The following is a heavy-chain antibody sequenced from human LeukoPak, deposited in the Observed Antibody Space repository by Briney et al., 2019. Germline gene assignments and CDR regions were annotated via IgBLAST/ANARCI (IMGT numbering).Heavy chain of an antibody. CDR3: ARDRNDYSNYDYYYYMDV. V-gene: IGHV4-59*01. CDR1: GDSISSFY. Sequence: PSETLSLTCTVSGDSISSFYWSWIRQPPGKGLEWIGYIYYSGGASYNPSLKSRVTISLDTSRNQFSLKLSSVTAADTAVYYCARDRNDYSNYDYYYYMDVWGKGTTVTVSS. J-gene: IGHJ6*03. D-gene: IGHD4-11*01. CDR2: IYYSGGA.